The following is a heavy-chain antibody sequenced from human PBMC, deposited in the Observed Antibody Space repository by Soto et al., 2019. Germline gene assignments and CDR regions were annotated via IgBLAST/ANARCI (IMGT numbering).Heavy chain of an antibody. CDR3: ARRAETNGWNGFGADKYYFDF. D-gene: IGHD1-1*01. CDR2: MNPNTGNS. V-gene: IGHV1-8*01. J-gene: IGHJ4*02. Sequence: ASVKVSCKASGYTFTSYDIYWVRQATGQGLEWMGWMNPNTGNSGYAQRFQGRVTMTSDTSISTAHMELSSLRSEDTAVYYCARRAETNGWNGFGADKYYFDFWGQGTLVTVSS. CDR1: GYTFTSYD.